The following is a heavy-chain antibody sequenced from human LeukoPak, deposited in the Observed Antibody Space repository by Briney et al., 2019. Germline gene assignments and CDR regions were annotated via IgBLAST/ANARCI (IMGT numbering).Heavy chain of an antibody. CDR1: GGTFSSYA. Sequence: ASVKVSCKASGGTFSSYAISWVRQAPGQGLEWMGGIIPIFGTANYAQKFQGRVTITADESTSTAYMELSSLRSEDTAVYYCARGDYYDSSDIDDAFDIWGQGTMVTVSS. J-gene: IGHJ3*02. V-gene: IGHV1-69*13. CDR3: ARGDYYDSSDIDDAFDI. CDR2: IIPIFGTA. D-gene: IGHD3-22*01.